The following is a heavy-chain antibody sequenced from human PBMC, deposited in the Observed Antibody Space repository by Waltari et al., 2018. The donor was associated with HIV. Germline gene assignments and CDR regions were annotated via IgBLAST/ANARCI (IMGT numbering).Heavy chain of an antibody. CDR2: LYWNDEE. D-gene: IGHD6-13*01. Sequence: QITLKESDPTLAQPTQILTPTCTSSAISLSTPGVGVGWIRQPPGKALESLAPLYWNDEERYSPSLKSRLTITKHTSKNQVLLTMTDMDPVDTATYYCAHRLGSRTWYGNFDYWGQGILVSVSS. CDR1: AISLSTPGVG. V-gene: IGHV2-5*01. J-gene: IGHJ4*02. CDR3: AHRLGSRTWYGNFDY.